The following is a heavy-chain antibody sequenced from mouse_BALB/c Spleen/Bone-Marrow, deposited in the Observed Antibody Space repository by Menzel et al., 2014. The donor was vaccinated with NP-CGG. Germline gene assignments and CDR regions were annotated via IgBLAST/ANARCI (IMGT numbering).Heavy chain of an antibody. CDR2: IDPANGNT. V-gene: IGHV14-3*02. CDR1: GFNIKDTY. D-gene: IGHD1-1*01. J-gene: IGHJ2*01. Sequence: EVQGVGSGAELVKPGASVKLSCTASGFNIKDTYMHWVKQRPEQGLEWIGRIDPANGNTKYDPKFQGKATITADTSSNTVYLQLSSLTSEDTAVYYCANYYYGYYFDSWGQGTTLTVSS. CDR3: ANYYYGYYFDS.